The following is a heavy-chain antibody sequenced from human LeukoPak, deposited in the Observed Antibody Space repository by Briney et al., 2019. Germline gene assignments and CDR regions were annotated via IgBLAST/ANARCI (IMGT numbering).Heavy chain of an antibody. CDR2: IYYSGST. CDR1: GFTFSSYW. CDR3: ARRLSGYTFDY. D-gene: IGHD3-16*02. Sequence: GTLRLSCAASGFTFSSYWMSWVRQAPGKGLEWIGNIYYSGSTYYNPSLKSRVTISVDTSRNHFSLRLSSVTAADTAVYYCARRLSGYTFDYWGQGTLVTVSS. V-gene: IGHV4-39*01. J-gene: IGHJ4*02.